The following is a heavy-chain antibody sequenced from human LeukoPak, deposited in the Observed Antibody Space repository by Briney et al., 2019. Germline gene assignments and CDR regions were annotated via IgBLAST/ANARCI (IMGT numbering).Heavy chain of an antibody. CDR1: GGTFSSYA. D-gene: IGHD3-22*01. J-gene: IGHJ1*01. Sequence: SVTVSCKASGGTFSSYAISWVRQAPGQGLEWMGRIIPILGIANYAQKFQGRVTITADKSTSTAYMELSSLRSEDTAVYYCASGYYDSSGYWSAEYFQHWGQGTLVTVSS. V-gene: IGHV1-69*04. CDR3: ASGYYDSSGYWSAEYFQH. CDR2: IIPILGIA.